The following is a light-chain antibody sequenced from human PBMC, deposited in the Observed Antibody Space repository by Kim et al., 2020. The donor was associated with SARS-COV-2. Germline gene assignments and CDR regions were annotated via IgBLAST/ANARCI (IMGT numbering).Light chain of an antibody. CDR3: NSYAGSNNLV. Sequence: GQSVTISGPGTSSDVGGYNYVSWYQQHPGKAPKLMIYEVSKRPSGVPDRFSGSKSGNTASLTVSGLQAEDEADYYCNSYAGSNNLVFGGGTQLTVL. CDR1: SSDVGGYNY. CDR2: EVS. V-gene: IGLV2-8*01. J-gene: IGLJ2*01.